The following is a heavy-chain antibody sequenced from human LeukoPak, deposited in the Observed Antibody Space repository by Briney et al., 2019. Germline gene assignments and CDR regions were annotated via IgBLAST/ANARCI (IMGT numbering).Heavy chain of an antibody. CDR1: GGSISTYY. CDR2: LYTSGSN. D-gene: IGHD1-26*01. J-gene: IGHJ4*02. Sequence: SETLSLTCTVSGGSISTYYWNWIRQPAGKGLEWIGRLYTSGSNNYNPSLKSRVTMSVDTSKNQFSLRLNSVTAADTAVYFCARSGPSGFQLDHWGQGTLVTVSS. V-gene: IGHV4-4*07. CDR3: ARSGPSGFQLDH.